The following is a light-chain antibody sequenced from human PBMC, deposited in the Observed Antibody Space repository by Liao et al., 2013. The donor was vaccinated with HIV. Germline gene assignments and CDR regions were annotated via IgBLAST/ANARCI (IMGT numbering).Light chain of an antibody. CDR3: QAWDSNEVI. V-gene: IGLV3-1*01. J-gene: IGLJ2*01. CDR1: KLGDKY. Sequence: SYELTQPPSVSESPGQTAIITCSGEKLGDKYVRWYQQKPGQSPVLVIYEDKKXPSGIPERFSGSNSGNTATLTISGTQAMDEADYYCQAWDSNEVIFGGGTKLSVL. CDR2: EDK.